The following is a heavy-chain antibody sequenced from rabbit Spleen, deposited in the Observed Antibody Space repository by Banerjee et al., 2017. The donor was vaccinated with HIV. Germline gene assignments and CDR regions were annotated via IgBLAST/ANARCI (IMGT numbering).Heavy chain of an antibody. CDR3: ARIPLSTINNPNL. D-gene: IGHD7-1*01. CDR2: IGAGSSGST. Sequence: QQQLEESGGGLVKPGGTLTLTCTASGLDSSSGYYMWVRQAPGKGLEWIACIGAGSSGSTYYASWAKGRFTISKASSTTVTLQMTSLTAADTATYFCARIPLSTINNPNLWGPGTLVTVS. J-gene: IGHJ4*01. CDR1: GLDSSSGYY. V-gene: IGHV1S45*01.